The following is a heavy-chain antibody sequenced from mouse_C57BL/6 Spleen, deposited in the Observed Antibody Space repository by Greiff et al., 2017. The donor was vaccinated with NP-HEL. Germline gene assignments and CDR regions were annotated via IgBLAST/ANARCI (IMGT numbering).Heavy chain of an antibody. CDR3: ARRYSNYVDWYFDV. CDR1: GYTFTSYW. CDR2: IDPSDSET. D-gene: IGHD2-5*01. Sequence: QVQLQQPGAELVRPGSSVKLSCKASGYTFTSYWMHWVKQRPIQGLEWIGNIDPSDSETHYNQKFKDKATLTVDKSSSTAYMQLSSLTSEDSAVYYCARRYSNYVDWYFDVWGTGTTVTVSS. V-gene: IGHV1-52*01. J-gene: IGHJ1*03.